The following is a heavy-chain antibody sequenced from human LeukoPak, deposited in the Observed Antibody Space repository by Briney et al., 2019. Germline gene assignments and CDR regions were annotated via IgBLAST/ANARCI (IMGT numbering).Heavy chain of an antibody. CDR1: GFTFSSYS. Sequence: GGSLRLSCAASGFTFSSYSMNWVRQAPGKGLEWVSSISSSSSYIYYADSVKGRLTISRDNAKNSLYLQMNSLRAEDTAVYYCARAETTVTQVLMLDVWGQGTTVTVSS. CDR3: ARAETTVTQVLMLDV. D-gene: IGHD4-17*01. J-gene: IGHJ6*02. V-gene: IGHV3-21*01. CDR2: ISSSSSYI.